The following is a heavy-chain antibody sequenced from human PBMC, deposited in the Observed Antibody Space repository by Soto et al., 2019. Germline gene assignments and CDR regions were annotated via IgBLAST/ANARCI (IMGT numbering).Heavy chain of an antibody. CDR1: GYIFTNYW. CDR3: ARHREGDFSGNSGADF. CDR2: IYPGDSDT. J-gene: IGHJ3*01. V-gene: IGHV5-51*01. D-gene: IGHD3-22*01. Sequence: PGESLKISCKGSGYIFTNYWIGWVRQMPGEGLEWMGVIYPGDSDTRYSPSFQGQVTISADRSITTAYLQWTYLKASDTAMYYCARHREGDFSGNSGADFWGQGTMVTVSS.